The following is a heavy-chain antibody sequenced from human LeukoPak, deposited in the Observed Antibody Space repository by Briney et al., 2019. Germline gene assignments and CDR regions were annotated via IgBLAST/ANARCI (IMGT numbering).Heavy chain of an antibody. J-gene: IGHJ5*02. CDR3: ARGLLTYYYGSGSYYNGKNNWFDP. CDR1: GGSFSGYY. V-gene: IGHV4-34*01. Sequence: PETLSLTCAVYGGSFSGYYWSWIRQPPGKGLEWIGEINHSGSTNYNPSLKSRVTISVDTSKNQFSLKLSSVTAADTAVYYCARGLLTYYYGSGSYYNGKNNWFDPWGQGTLVTVSS. D-gene: IGHD3-10*01. CDR2: INHSGST.